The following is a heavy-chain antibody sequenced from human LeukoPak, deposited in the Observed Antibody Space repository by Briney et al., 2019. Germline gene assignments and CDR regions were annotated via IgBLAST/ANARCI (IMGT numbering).Heavy chain of an antibody. D-gene: IGHD5-12*01. CDR2: ISGSSSHI. Sequence: PGGPLRLSCAASGFTFSTYNMHWVRQTPGKGLEWVSSISGSSSHICYAHSVKGRFTISRDNSKNTLYLQMNSLRAEDTAVYYCARDPDIVATSDIWGQGTMVTVCS. CDR1: GFTFSTYN. CDR3: ARDPDIVATSDI. J-gene: IGHJ3*02. V-gene: IGHV3-21*01.